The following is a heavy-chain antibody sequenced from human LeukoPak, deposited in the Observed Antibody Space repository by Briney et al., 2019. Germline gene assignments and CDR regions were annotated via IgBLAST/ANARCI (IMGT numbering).Heavy chain of an antibody. CDR2: INQDGGEK. V-gene: IGHV3-7*05. CDR3: ARDFGPHDY. D-gene: IGHD3-10*01. Sequence: PRGSLRLSCAASGFTFSSHWMSWVRQAPGKGLEWVANINQDGGEKYYVDSVRGRFTISRDNAKNSLYLQMNSLRAEDTAVYFCARDFGPHDYWGQGPLVTVSS. J-gene: IGHJ4*02. CDR1: GFTFSSHW.